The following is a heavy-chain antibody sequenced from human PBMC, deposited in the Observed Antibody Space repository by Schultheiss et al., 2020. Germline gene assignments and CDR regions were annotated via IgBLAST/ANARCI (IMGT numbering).Heavy chain of an antibody. CDR1: GGSISSGSYY. J-gene: IGHJ1*01. V-gene: IGHV4-61*02. CDR2: IYTSGST. Sequence: SETLSLTCTVSGGSISSGSYYWRWIRQPAGKGLEWIGRIYTSGSTNYNPSRKSRVTISVDTSKIQFSLKLSSVTAADTAVYYCARDEEDFQHWGQGTLVTVSS. CDR3: ARDEEDFQH.